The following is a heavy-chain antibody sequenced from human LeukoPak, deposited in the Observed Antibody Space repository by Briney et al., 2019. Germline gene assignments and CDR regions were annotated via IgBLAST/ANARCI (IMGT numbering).Heavy chain of an antibody. D-gene: IGHD3-22*01. CDR3: ARGRHYYDSSGHRGDY. CDR2: IYYSGST. V-gene: IGHV4-39*07. Sequence: SETLSLTCTVSGGSISSSSYYWGWIRQPPGKGLEWIGSIYYSGSTYYNPSLKSRVTISVDTSKNQFSLKLSSVTAADTAVYYCARGRHYYDSSGHRGDYWGQGTLVTVSS. CDR1: GGSISSSSYY. J-gene: IGHJ4*02.